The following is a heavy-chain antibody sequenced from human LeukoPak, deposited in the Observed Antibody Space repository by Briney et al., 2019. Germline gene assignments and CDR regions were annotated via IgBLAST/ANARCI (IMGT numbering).Heavy chain of an antibody. J-gene: IGHJ5*02. Sequence: PGGSLRLPCAVSGFPFSRFAMTRVPQAPGKGLEWVSSITGSRSAAYDTDSVKGRFNISRDNSQNTLYMQMNGLRAEDTAVYYYTKDRNGDYVGAFDPWGQGTLVTVSA. CDR2: ITGSRSAA. CDR1: GFPFSRFA. D-gene: IGHD4-17*01. V-gene: IGHV3-23*01. CDR3: TKDRNGDYVGAFDP.